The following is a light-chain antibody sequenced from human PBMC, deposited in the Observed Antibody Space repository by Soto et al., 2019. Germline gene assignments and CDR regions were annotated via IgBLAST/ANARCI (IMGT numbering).Light chain of an antibody. CDR3: PQYASS. CDR2: GAA. Sequence: EIVLTQSPGTLSLTPGERATLSCRASQSVSNNYLAWYQQKPRQAPRLLISGAASRATGSPDRFSGSRSGTDFTLTISGLEPEDFAVYYDPQYASSFGQGTRLEIK. CDR1: QSVSNNY. V-gene: IGKV3-20*01. J-gene: IGKJ5*01.